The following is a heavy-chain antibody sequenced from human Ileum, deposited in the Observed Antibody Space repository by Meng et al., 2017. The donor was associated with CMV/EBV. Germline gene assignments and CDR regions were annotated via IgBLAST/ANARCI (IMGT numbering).Heavy chain of an antibody. V-gene: IGHV3-23*01. CDR3: AKGGRSSGSYD. CDR2: VTGTGDTT. Sequence: SFTASGFILHSYAMSWVRQPPGRGLEWVSGVTGTGDTTFYADSVKGRFSISRDNSKNTVSLQMNSLRAEDTAVYYCAKGGRSSGSYDWGQGTLVTVSS. D-gene: IGHD3-22*01. J-gene: IGHJ4*02. CDR1: GFILHSYA.